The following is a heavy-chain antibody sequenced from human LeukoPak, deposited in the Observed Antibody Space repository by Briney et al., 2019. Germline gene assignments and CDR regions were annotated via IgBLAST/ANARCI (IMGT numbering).Heavy chain of an antibody. V-gene: IGHV3-23*01. CDR1: GFTFTSYA. D-gene: IGHD2-8*02. CDR3: AKNRGHCVDGVCHNYYYMDV. CDR2: VSGSAGRT. J-gene: IGHJ6*03. Sequence: GGSLRLSCAASGFTFTSYAMTWVRQAPGKGLEWVSTVSGSAGRTDYADSVKGRFTISRDNLKNTLYLQMNGLRAEDTAVYYCAKNRGHCVDGVCHNYYYMDVWGKGTTVTVSS.